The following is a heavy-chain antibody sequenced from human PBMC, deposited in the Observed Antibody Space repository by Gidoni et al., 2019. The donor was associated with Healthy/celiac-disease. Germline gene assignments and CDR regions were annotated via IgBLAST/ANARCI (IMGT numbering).Heavy chain of an antibody. CDR3: ATVEMAPFPAPRYGMDV. CDR2: INHSGST. J-gene: IGHJ6*02. V-gene: IGHV4-34*01. Sequence: QVQLQQWGAGLLKPSATLSLTCAVYGGSFSGYYWSWIRQPPGKGLEWIGEINHSGSTNYNPSLKSRVTISVDTSKNQFSLKLSSVTAADTAVYYCATVEMAPFPAPRYGMDVWGQGTTVTVSS. CDR1: GGSFSGYY.